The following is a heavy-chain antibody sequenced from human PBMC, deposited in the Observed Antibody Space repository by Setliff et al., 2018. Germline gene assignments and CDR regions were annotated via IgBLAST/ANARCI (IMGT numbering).Heavy chain of an antibody. V-gene: IGHV4-4*09. CDR2: IFTSGST. J-gene: IGHJ5*01. Sequence: SETLSLTCRVSGGSVSTFYWTWIRQPPGKGLEWIGYIFTSGSTQYNPSLKSRATISRDTSSNQFSLKLFSVTAADTAVYYCAGRDYSGGDSWGHGTLVTVSS. CDR3: AGRDYSGGDS. D-gene: IGHD4-4*01. CDR1: GGSVSTFY.